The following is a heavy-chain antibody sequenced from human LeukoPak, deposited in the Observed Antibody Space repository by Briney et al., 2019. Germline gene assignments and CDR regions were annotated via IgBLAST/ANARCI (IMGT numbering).Heavy chain of an antibody. D-gene: IGHD3-16*01. Sequence: PSETLSLTCTVSGGSINNYFWSWIRQPPGKGLECIGYIYYSDSTNYNPSLKSRVTVSVDTSKNQFSLKLSSVTAADTAVYYCARGGRSNWFDPWGQGTLVTVSS. V-gene: IGHV4-59*01. CDR1: GGSINNYF. CDR2: IYYSDST. CDR3: ARGGRSNWFDP. J-gene: IGHJ5*02.